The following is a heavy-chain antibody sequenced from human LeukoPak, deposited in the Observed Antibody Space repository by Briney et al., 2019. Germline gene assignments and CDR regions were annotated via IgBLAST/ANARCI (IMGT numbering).Heavy chain of an antibody. D-gene: IGHD2-15*01. Sequence: ASVKVSCKTSGYIFTTYAIHWVRQAPGRGLEWMGLINADDGNTRYSQRFQGRVTITRDTSANTAYMELSSLRFEDTAVYYCARGIVVKLSANWFDPWGQGTPVTVSS. CDR1: GYIFTTYA. J-gene: IGHJ5*02. V-gene: IGHV1-3*01. CDR3: ARGIVVKLSANWFDP. CDR2: INADDGNT.